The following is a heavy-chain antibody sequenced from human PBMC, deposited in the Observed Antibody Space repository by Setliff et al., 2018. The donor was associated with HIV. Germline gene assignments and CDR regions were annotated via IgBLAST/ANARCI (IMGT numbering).Heavy chain of an antibody. CDR2: MHTSGNT. CDR1: GGSISTGTYF. CDR3: ARLGMVRGVILAYFDY. V-gene: IGHV4-61*09. J-gene: IGHJ4*02. Sequence: ASETLSLTCTVSGGSISTGTYFWTWIRQPAGKGLEWIGHMHTSGNTNYNPSLKSRVTISDDTSTNQFSLKLSSVTAADTAVYYCARLGMVRGVILAYFDYWGQGTLVTVSS. D-gene: IGHD3-10*01.